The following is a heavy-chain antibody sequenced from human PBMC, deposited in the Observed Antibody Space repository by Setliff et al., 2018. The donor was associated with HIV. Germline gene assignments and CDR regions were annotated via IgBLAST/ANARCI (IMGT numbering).Heavy chain of an antibody. CDR3: ARDVMEWFGSYFDH. Sequence: PSETLSLTCTVSGGSISSGSYYWSWIRQPAGRGLEWIGHVSSSGSTKYNPSLKTRVTISIDVSKNQFSLMLNSVTAADTASYYCARDVMEWFGSYFDHWGQGALVTVSS. CDR1: GGSISSGSYY. J-gene: IGHJ4*02. D-gene: IGHD3-3*01. V-gene: IGHV4-61*09. CDR2: VSSSGST.